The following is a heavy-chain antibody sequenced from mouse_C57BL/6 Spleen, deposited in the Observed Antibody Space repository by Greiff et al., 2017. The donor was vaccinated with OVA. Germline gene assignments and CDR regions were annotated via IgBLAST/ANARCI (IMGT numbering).Heavy chain of an antibody. V-gene: IGHV14-2*01. Sequence: EVQGVESGAELVKPGASVKLSCTASGFNIKDYYMHWVKQRTEQGLEWIGRIDPEDGETKYAPKFQGKATITADTSSNTAYLQLSSLTSEDTAVYYCASHYYGNYPLDYWGQGTTLTVSS. CDR3: ASHYYGNYPLDY. D-gene: IGHD2-1*01. J-gene: IGHJ2*01. CDR2: IDPEDGET. CDR1: GFNIKDYY.